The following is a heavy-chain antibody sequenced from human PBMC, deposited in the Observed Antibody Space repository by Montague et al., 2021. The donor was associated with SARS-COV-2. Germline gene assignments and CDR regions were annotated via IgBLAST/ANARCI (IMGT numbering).Heavy chain of an antibody. J-gene: IGHJ3*02. CDR1: GGSISSYY. CDR3: AKGSFGMGAFDI. CDR2: IYTGGST. V-gene: IGHV4-4*07. Sequence: SETLSLTCTVSGGSISSYYWSWIRQPAGKGLEWIGLIYTGGSTNYNPSLKSRVTMSLDTSKNQFSLKLRSVTAADTAVYYCAKGSFGMGAFDIWGQGTMVTVSS. D-gene: IGHD1-14*01.